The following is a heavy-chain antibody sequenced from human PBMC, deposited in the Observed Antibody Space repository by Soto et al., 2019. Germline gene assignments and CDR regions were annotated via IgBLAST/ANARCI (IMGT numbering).Heavy chain of an antibody. J-gene: IGHJ4*02. D-gene: IGHD6-13*01. CDR1: GFTFSDYY. CDR3: ARGRGAAADYLAF. CDR2: ISSSTSHT. Sequence: GGSLRLSCAVSGFTFSDYYMTWIRQAPGKGLEWVSYISSSTSHTNYADSVKGRFTISRDNAKNSLFLQMNSLRAEDTAVYYCARGRGAAADYLAFWGQGTLVTVSS. V-gene: IGHV3-11*05.